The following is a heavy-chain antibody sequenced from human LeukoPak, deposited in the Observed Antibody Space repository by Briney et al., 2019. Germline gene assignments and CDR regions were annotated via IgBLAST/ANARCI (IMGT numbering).Heavy chain of an antibody. CDR3: ASLTTAEAFDV. V-gene: IGHV4-59*01. CDR1: GGSISSYY. J-gene: IGHJ3*01. Sequence: SETLSLTCTVSGGSISSYYWSWIRQPPGKGLEWIGYIYDSGSTNYNPSLKSRVTISVDTSKNQFSLKLSSVTAADTAVYYCASLTTAEAFDVWGQGTMVTVSS. CDR2: IYDSGST. D-gene: IGHD3-22*01.